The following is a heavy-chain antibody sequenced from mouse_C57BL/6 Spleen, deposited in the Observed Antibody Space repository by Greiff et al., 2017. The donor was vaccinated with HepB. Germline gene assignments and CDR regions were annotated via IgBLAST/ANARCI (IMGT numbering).Heavy chain of an antibody. V-gene: IGHV7-3*01. D-gene: IGHD2-2*01. J-gene: IGHJ2*01. CDR2: IRNKANGYTT. CDR1: GFTFTDYY. CDR3: ARSTYGYDDY. Sequence: EVKLVESGGGLVQPGGSLSLSCAASGFTFTDYYMSWVRQPPGKALEWLGFIRNKANGYTTEYSASVKGRFTISRDNSQSILYLQMNALRAEDSATYYCARSTYGYDDYWGQGTTLTVSS.